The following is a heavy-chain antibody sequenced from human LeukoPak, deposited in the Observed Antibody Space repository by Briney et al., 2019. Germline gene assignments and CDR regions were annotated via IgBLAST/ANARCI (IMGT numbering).Heavy chain of an antibody. D-gene: IGHD3-10*01. J-gene: IGHJ5*02. CDR1: GYFFTGYH. CDR3: AGLGSTMEGRIDP. Sequence: ASVKVSCKASGYFFTGYHVHWVRQAPGQGLDWMGRIYIDSGDANFAQKFQGRVTMTRDTSSSTVYIELSSLTSADTAVYYCAGLGSTMEGRIDPWGQGTPVTVSS. CDR2: IYIDSGDA. V-gene: IGHV1-2*02.